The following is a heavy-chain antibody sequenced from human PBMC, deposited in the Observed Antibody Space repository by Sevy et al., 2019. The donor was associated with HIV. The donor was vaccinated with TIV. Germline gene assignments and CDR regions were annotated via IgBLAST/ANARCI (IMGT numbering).Heavy chain of an antibody. CDR1: GYTFTGYY. CDR2: INPNSGGT. J-gene: IGHJ5*02. D-gene: IGHD2-2*02. Sequence: ASVKVSCKASGYTFTGYYMHWVRQAPGQGLEWMGRINPNSGGTNYARKFQGRVTMTRDTSISTAYMELSRLRSDDTAVYYCARAGAYCSSTSCYIPGYNWFDPWGQGTLVTVSS. CDR3: ARAGAYCSSTSCYIPGYNWFDP. V-gene: IGHV1-2*06.